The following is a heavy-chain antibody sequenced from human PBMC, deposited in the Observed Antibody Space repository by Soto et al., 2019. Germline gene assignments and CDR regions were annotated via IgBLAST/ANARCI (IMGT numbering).Heavy chain of an antibody. CDR1: GYTFIDYY. CDR3: ARAKSRRSGSAHVQFDL. Sequence: QVHLVQSGAEVKKPGASVMVSCKAFGYTFIDYYIHWIRQAPGQGLEWLGWSNPDSGGTISAQKFQGRVALTRDTSINTGYMEVSRLTSDDTAVYYCARAKSRRSGSAHVQFDLWGQGTLITVSS. J-gene: IGHJ5*02. CDR2: SNPDSGGT. D-gene: IGHD3-10*01. V-gene: IGHV1-2*02.